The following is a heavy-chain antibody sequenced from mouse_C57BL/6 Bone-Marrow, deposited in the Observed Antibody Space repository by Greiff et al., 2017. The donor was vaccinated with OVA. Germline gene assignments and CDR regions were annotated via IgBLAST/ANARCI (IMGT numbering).Heavy chain of an antibody. CDR2: IWRGGST. CDR3: AKRGGYDGYYVEAMDY. CDR1: GFSLTSYG. J-gene: IGHJ4*01. Sequence: VQLQESGPGLVQPSQSLSITCTVSGFSLTSYGVHWVRQSPGKGLEWLGVIWRGGSTDYNAAFMSRLSITKDNSKSQVFFKMNSLQADDTAIYYCAKRGGYDGYYVEAMDYWGQGTSVTVSS. V-gene: IGHV2-5*01. D-gene: IGHD2-3*01.